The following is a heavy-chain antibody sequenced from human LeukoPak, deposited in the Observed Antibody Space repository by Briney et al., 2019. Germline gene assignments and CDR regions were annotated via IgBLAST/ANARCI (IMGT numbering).Heavy chain of an antibody. CDR2: IYYSGNT. D-gene: IGHD6-13*01. Sequence: PSETLSLTCTVSGGSITNNNYWWAWIRQPPGKGLEWIASIYYSGNTYYNPSPKSRVTVFVDSSKNLFSLQLSSVTAADTAVYFCAAQRAAGTWAFDFWGQGTLLTVSS. J-gene: IGHJ4*02. CDR3: AAQRAAGTWAFDF. CDR1: GGSITNNNYW. V-gene: IGHV4-39*02.